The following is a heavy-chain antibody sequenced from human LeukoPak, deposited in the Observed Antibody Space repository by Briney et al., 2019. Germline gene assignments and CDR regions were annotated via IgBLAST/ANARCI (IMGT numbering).Heavy chain of an antibody. V-gene: IGHV3-7*01. J-gene: IGHJ6*03. CDR1: GFTFSRYW. CDR2: INQDGSEI. CDR3: ARDYSHYMDV. Sequence: GGSLRLSCAVSGFTFSRYWMAWVRQAPGKGLEWVANINQDGSEIHYVDSVEGRFTISRDNAENSLYLQMNSLRAEDTAVYHCARDYSHYMDVWGKGTTVTVSS.